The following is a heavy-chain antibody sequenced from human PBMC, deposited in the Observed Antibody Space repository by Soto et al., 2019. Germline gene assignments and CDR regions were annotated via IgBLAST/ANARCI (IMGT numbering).Heavy chain of an antibody. J-gene: IGHJ4*02. V-gene: IGHV2-5*02. CDR1: GFSLSTSGVG. Sequence: QITLKESGPTLVKPTQTLTLTCTFSGFSLSTSGVGVGWIRQPPGKALEWLALIYWDDDKRYSPSLKSRLTITKDTSKNQVVLTMTNMDPVDTATXYCXXXGRFGELLAPIDYWGQGTLVTVSS. CDR2: IYWDDDK. CDR3: XXXGRFGELLAPIDY. D-gene: IGHD3-10*01.